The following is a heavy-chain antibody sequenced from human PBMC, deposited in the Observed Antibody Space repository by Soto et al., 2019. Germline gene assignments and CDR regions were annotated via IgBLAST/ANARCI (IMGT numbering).Heavy chain of an antibody. CDR2: IRNQTYSGAT. V-gene: IGHV3-49*04. CDR1: GFTFGNYA. J-gene: IGHJ4*02. CDR3: TRAESPNIAYFFDY. Sequence: GGSLRLSCTASGFTFGNYAINWVRQAPGKGLEWVGLIRNQTYSGATEYAASMNGRFTISRDDSKNIAYLQMNGLKTEDSAVYYCTRAESPNIAYFFDYWGQGTLVTVSS.